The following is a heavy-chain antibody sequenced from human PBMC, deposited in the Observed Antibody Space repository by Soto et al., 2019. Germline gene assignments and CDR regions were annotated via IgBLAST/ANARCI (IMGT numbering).Heavy chain of an antibody. CDR3: ASVVVVPAICGAYFDS. CDR2: IYHRGST. CDR1: GGSITSGGYS. V-gene: IGHV4-30-2*01. D-gene: IGHD2-15*01. Sequence: QLQLQESGSGLVKPSQTLSLTCAVSGGSITSGGYSWSCIRQPPGKGLEWIAHIYHRGSTYYNTYLKSRVPISLNRSNNHFYRDLSSVTAEGTAAYYCASVVVVPAICGAYFDSCGHGILVISSS. J-gene: IGHJ4*01.